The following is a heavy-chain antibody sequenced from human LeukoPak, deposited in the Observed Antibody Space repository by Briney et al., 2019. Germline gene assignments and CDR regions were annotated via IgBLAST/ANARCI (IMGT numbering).Heavy chain of an antibody. CDR2: IHYSGST. CDR3: ARVGRDYYGSGSYILTNNWFDP. D-gene: IGHD3-10*01. J-gene: IGHJ5*02. CDR1: GGSISSSSYY. Sequence: SETLSLTCTVSGGSISSSSYYWGWIRQPPGKGLEWIGSIHYSGSTNYNPSLKSRVTISVDTSKNQFSLKLSSVTAADTAVYYCARVGRDYYGSGSYILTNNWFDPWGQGTLVTVSS. V-gene: IGHV4-39*07.